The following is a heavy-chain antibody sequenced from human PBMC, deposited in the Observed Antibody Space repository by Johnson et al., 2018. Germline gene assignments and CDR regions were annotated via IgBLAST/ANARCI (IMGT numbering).Heavy chain of an antibody. Sequence: QVQLVESGGGVVQPGRSLRLSCAASGFTFSTYGMHWVRQAPGKGLEWVAVIAYDGSTKYFADSVKGRFTIPSDNSKNTLYLQMKSLRAEETAVYYWAKEGVMEWEYYGPFQYWGPGTLVTVSS. J-gene: IGHJ1*01. V-gene: IGHV3-30*18. CDR2: IAYDGSTK. CDR1: GFTFSTYG. D-gene: IGHD1-26*01. CDR3: AKEGVMEWEYYGPFQY.